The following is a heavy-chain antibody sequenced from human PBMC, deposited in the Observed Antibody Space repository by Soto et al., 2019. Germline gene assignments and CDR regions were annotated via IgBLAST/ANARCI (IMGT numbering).Heavy chain of an antibody. CDR2: IWYDGSNK. CDR1: GFTFSSYG. J-gene: IGHJ4*02. D-gene: IGHD3-16*01. Sequence: QVQLVESGGGVVQPGRSLRLSCAASGFTFSSYGMQWVRQAPGKGLEWVAAIWYDGSNKYYADSVKGRFTVSRDNSKNTLYLQMNSLRAEDTAVYYCAREGPLFVSDYWGQGTLVTVSS. V-gene: IGHV3-33*01. CDR3: AREGPLFVSDY.